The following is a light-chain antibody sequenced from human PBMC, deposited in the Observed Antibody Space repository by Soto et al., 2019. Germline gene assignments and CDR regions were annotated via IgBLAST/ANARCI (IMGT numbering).Light chain of an antibody. CDR3: QQYNNWPLR. J-gene: IGKJ1*01. V-gene: IGKV3-15*01. CDR1: QSVSNS. CDR2: DAS. Sequence: VVTQSPATLSVSQGERATLSCRASQSVSNSLAWYQQKPGQAPRLLMYDASTRATGIPARFSGSGSGTEFTLTISSLQSEDFAVYYCQQYNNWPLRFGQGTKVEIK.